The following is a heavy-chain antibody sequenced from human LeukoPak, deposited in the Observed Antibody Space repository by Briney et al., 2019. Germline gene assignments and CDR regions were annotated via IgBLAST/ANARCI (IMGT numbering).Heavy chain of an antibody. Sequence: GASVKVSCKVSGNTLTDLSIHWVRQAPEKGLDWMGGFDPEDAEVIYAERFQDRVTMTEDPSTDTAYLELSGLRSEDTAVYYCAAEGQWSLVHYFNSWGQGTLVTVSS. D-gene: IGHD2-15*01. CDR2: FDPEDAEV. CDR3: AAEGQWSLVHYFNS. J-gene: IGHJ4*02. CDR1: GNTLTDLS. V-gene: IGHV1-24*01.